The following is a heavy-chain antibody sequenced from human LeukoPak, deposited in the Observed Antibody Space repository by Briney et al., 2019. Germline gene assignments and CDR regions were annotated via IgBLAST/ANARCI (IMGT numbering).Heavy chain of an antibody. D-gene: IGHD3-10*01. CDR3: AKDRPDSGSYYGVADY. V-gene: IGHV3-23*01. Sequence: PGGSLRLSCAASGFTFSSYAMSWVRQAPGKGLEWVSAISGSGGSTYYADSVKGRFTISRDNSKNTLYLQMNSLRAEDTAIYYCAKDRPDSGSYYGVADYWGQGTLVTVSS. J-gene: IGHJ4*02. CDR2: ISGSGGST. CDR1: GFTFSSYA.